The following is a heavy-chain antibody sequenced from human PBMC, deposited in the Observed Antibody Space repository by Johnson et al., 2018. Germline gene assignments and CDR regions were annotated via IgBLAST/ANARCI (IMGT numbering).Heavy chain of an antibody. J-gene: IGHJ1*01. Sequence: QVQLVESGAEVKKPGASVKVSCKASGYTFTSYYMHWVRQAPGQGLEWMGIINPSGGSTSYAQKFQGRVTMTRDTSTSTVYMELSSLRSEETAVYYGARPKLEAAAATAEYFQHWGQGTLVTVSS. CDR2: INPSGGST. CDR1: GYTFTSYY. CDR3: ARPKLEAAAATAEYFQH. V-gene: IGHV1-46*01. D-gene: IGHD6-13*01.